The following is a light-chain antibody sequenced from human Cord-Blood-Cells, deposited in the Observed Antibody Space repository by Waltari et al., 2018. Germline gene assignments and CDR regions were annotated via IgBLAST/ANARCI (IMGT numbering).Light chain of an antibody. CDR2: AAS. Sequence: DIQMTQSPSSLSASVGDRVTITCRPSQSITSYLNWYQQKPGKAPKLLIYAASSLQSGLPTRFISSASGTDFTLTISSLQPEDFATYYCQQSYSTPPWTFGQGTKVEIK. J-gene: IGKJ1*01. CDR1: QSITSY. V-gene: IGKV1-39*01. CDR3: QQSYSTPPWT.